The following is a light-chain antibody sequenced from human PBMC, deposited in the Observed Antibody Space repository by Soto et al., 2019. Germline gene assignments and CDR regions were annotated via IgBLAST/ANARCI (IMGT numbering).Light chain of an antibody. CDR2: EVS. V-gene: IGLV2-8*01. CDR1: SSDVGGYNY. J-gene: IGLJ1*01. CDR3: SSRAGSAPYV. Sequence: ALTQPPSASGSPGQSVTISCTGTSSDVGGYNYVSWYQHHPGKAPKVMVYEVSKRPSGVPDRFSGSKSGNTASLTVSGLQAEDEADYYCSSRAGSAPYVFGTGTKLTVL.